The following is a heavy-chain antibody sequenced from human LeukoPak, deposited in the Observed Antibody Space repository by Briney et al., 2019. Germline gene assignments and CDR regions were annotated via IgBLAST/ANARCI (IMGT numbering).Heavy chain of an antibody. CDR2: ISGSGGST. J-gene: IGHJ4*02. V-gene: IGHV3-23*01. D-gene: IGHD1-26*01. CDR1: GXTFSSYA. CDR3: AKDKQATPFDY. Sequence: PGGSLRLSCAASGXTFSSYAMSWVRQAPGKGLESVSAISGSGGSTCYADSVKGRFTISRDNSKNTLYLRMNSLRAEDTAVYYCAKDKQATPFDYWGQGTLVTVSS.